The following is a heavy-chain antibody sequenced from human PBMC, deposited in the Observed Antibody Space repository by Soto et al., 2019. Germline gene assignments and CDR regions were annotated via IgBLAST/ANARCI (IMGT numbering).Heavy chain of an antibody. V-gene: IGHV4-39*01. CDR3: ARHVMNPRVTIFGVVIEYYFDY. D-gene: IGHD3-3*01. Sequence: SETLSLTCTVSGGSISSSSYYWGWIRQPPGKGLEWIGSIYYSGSTYYNPSLKGRVTISVDTSKNQFSRKLSSVTAADTAVYYCARHVMNPRVTIFGVVIEYYFDYWGQGTLVTVSS. CDR1: GGSISSSSYY. CDR2: IYYSGST. J-gene: IGHJ4*02.